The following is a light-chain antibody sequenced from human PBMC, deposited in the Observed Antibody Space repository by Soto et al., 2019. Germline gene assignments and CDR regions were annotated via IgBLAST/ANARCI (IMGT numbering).Light chain of an antibody. CDR1: NSNFVTYS. Sequence: QPVLTQPPSASGTPGQRVTISCTGSNSNFVTYSVYWYQHLPGAAPKLLVYGSNQRPSGVPDRFSGSKSGTSASLAISGLRSEDEADYYCAVWDDGLSAYVFGAGTKLTVL. CDR3: AVWDDGLSAYV. CDR2: GSN. V-gene: IGLV1-47*01. J-gene: IGLJ1*01.